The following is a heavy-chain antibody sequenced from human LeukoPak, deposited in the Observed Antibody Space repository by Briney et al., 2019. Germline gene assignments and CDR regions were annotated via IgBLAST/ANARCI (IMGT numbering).Heavy chain of an antibody. J-gene: IGHJ5*02. V-gene: IGHV4-59*06. D-gene: IGHD3-9*01. CDR2: IYYSGST. CDR3: ARGRLYYDILTGYYTVWWFDP. Sequence: SETLSLTCTVSGGSISSYYWSWIRQHPGKGLEWIGYIYYSGSTYYNPSLKSRVTISVDTSKNQFSLKLSSVTAADTAVYYCARGRLYYDILTGYYTVWWFDPWGQGTLVTVSS. CDR1: GGSISSYY.